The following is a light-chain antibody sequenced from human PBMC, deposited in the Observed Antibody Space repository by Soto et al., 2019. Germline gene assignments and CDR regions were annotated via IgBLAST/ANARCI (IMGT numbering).Light chain of an antibody. CDR1: SSDVGGYNY. J-gene: IGLJ3*02. CDR3: NSYTSSSTWV. V-gene: IGLV2-14*03. CDR2: EVF. Sequence: QAVVTQPASVSGSPGQSITISCSGTSSDVGGYNYVSWFQQHPGKTPKLIIYEVFNRPSGVSNRFSGSKSGNTASLTISGLQAEDEADYYCNSYTSSSTWVFGGGTKVTVL.